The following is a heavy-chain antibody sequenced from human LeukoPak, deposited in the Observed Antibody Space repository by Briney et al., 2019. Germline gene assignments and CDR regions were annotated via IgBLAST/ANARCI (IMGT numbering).Heavy chain of an antibody. CDR2: ISSSGGTI. CDR1: GFTFSTYT. CDR3: ARDTVVVVAATAAKNYYYYMDV. J-gene: IGHJ6*03. V-gene: IGHV3-48*01. Sequence: PGGSLRLSCAASGFTFSTYTMNWVRQAPGKGLEWVSYISSSGGTIYYADPVKGRFTISRDNAKNSLYLQMNSLRAEDTAVYYCARDTVVVVAATAAKNYYYYMDVWGKGTTVTVSS. D-gene: IGHD2-15*01.